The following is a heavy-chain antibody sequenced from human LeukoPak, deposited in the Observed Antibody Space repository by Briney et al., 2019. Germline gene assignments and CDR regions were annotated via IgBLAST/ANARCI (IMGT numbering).Heavy chain of an antibody. CDR1: GGSISSSSYY. D-gene: IGHD1-26*01. J-gene: IGHJ5*02. CDR3: ARAHQKWVFDP. CDR2: IYYSGST. V-gene: IGHV4-39*07. Sequence: PSETLSLTCTVSGGSISSSSYYWGWIRQPPGKGLEWIGSIYYSGSTYYNPSLKSRVTISVDTSKNQFSLKLSSVTAADTAVYYCARAHQKWVFDPWGQGTLVTVSS.